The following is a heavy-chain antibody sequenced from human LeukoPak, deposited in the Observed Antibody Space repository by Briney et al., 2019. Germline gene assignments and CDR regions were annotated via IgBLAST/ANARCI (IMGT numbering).Heavy chain of an antibody. D-gene: IGHD4-17*01. CDR2: ISYIGST. Sequence: PSDTLSLTCAVSDDSFSSHYWTWIRQPPGKGLEWIGYISYIGSTNYNPSLKSRVTISIDTSKNEFSLKLTSVTAADTAVYYCARDLVTVTKGLDIWGQGTMVTVSS. CDR1: DDSFSSHY. J-gene: IGHJ3*02. V-gene: IGHV4-59*11. CDR3: ARDLVTVTKGLDI.